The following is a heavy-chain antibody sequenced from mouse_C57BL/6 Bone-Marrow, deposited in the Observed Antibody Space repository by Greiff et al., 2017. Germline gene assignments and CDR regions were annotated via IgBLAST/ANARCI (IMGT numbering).Heavy chain of an antibody. V-gene: IGHV1-50*01. Sequence: QVQLQQPGAELVKPGASVKLSCKASGYTFTSYWMQWVKQRPGPGLEWIGEIDPSASYTNYNQKFKGKATLTVDTSSSTAYMQLSSLTSEDSAVYYCSRFLLRLEWYFDVWGTGTTVTVSS. J-gene: IGHJ1*03. CDR2: IDPSASYT. CDR3: SRFLLRLEWYFDV. CDR1: GYTFTSYW. D-gene: IGHD1-1*01.